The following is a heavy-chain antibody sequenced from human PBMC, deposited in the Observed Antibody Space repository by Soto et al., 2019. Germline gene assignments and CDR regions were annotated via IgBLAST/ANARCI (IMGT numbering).Heavy chain of an antibody. Sequence: QVQLVQSGAEVKKPGSSVKVSCTASGGTFSSYAISWVRQAPGQGLEWMGGIIPIFGTANYAQKFQGRVTITADESTSTAYMEQSSLRSEDTAVYYCARDYYDSSGYYPYYYYGMGVWGQGTTVTVSS. CDR1: GGTFSSYA. D-gene: IGHD3-22*01. V-gene: IGHV1-69*01. CDR2: IIPIFGTA. CDR3: ARDYYDSSGYYPYYYYGMGV. J-gene: IGHJ6*02.